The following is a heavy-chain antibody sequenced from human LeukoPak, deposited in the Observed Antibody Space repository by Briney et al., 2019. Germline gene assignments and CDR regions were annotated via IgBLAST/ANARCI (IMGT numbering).Heavy chain of an antibody. Sequence: RASVKVSCKASGYTFTGYYIHWVRQAPGQGLEWMGWINPNSGGTNYAQNFQGRVTMTRDTSISTAYMELSRLRSDDTAVYYCAKGSSSWLLRYYFDYWGQGTLVTVSS. V-gene: IGHV1-2*02. J-gene: IGHJ4*02. CDR3: AKGSSSWLLRYYFDY. CDR1: GYTFTGYY. CDR2: INPNSGGT. D-gene: IGHD6-13*01.